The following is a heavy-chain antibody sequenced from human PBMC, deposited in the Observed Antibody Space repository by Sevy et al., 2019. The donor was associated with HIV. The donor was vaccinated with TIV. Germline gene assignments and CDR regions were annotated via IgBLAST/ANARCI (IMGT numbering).Heavy chain of an antibody. V-gene: IGHV4-30-4*08. Sequence: SETLSLTCTVSGVSIRGSNHYWSWIRQAPGKGLEWIGYIYDSGSTLYNPSLESRVAMSVDKSKNQFSLRLSSVTAADTAVYYCATRPDTILRGGFDRWGQGTLVTVSS. J-gene: IGHJ4*02. D-gene: IGHD5-18*01. CDR1: GVSIRGSNHY. CDR2: IYDSGST. CDR3: ATRPDTILRGGFDR.